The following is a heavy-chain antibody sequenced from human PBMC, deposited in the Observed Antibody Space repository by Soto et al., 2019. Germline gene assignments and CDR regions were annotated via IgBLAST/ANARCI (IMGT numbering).Heavy chain of an antibody. CDR1: GGSFSGYY. CDR2: INHSGST. Sequence: SETLSLTCAVYGGSFSGYYWSWIRQPPGKRLEWIGKINHSGSTNYNPSLKSRVTITVDTSKNQFSLKLRSVTAADTAVYYCARDRLVRGYYYYGMDVWGQGTTVTVSS. CDR3: ARDRLVRGYYYYGMDV. J-gene: IGHJ6*02. D-gene: IGHD6-19*01. V-gene: IGHV4-34*01.